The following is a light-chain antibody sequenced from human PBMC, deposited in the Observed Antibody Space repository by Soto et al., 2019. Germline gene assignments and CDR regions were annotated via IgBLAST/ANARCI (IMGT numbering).Light chain of an antibody. CDR2: AAS. CDR1: QGMSNY. CDR3: QKYSSAPFT. V-gene: IGKV1-27*01. J-gene: IGKJ3*01. Sequence: DIQMTQSPSSLSASVGDRVTITCRASQGMSNYLGWYQQKPGQVPKLLIYAASTLQSGVPSRFSGSGSGTEFTLTISSPQPEYVTTCHCQKYSSAPFTFGPGTKVYIK.